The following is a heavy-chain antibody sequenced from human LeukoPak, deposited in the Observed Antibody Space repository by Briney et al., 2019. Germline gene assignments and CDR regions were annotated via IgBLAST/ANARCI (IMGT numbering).Heavy chain of an antibody. Sequence: SETLSLTCTVSGGSISNYYWSWIRQPAGKGLEWIGRINTSGSTHYNSSLKSRVTMSVDSSKNQFSLKLRSVTAADTAVYYCARRLTKTYYCYYMDVWGKGTTVTVSS. J-gene: IGHJ6*03. CDR3: ARRLTKTYYCYYMDV. V-gene: IGHV4-4*07. CDR2: INTSGST. CDR1: GGSISNYY. D-gene: IGHD3-9*01.